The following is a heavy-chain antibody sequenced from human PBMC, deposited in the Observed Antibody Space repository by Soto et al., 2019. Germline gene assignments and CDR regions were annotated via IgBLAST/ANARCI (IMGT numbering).Heavy chain of an antibody. D-gene: IGHD6-13*01. CDR2: IYHSGTT. V-gene: IGHV4-4*02. CDR3: AFPATADFDY. Sequence: QVQLQESGPGLVKPSGTLCLTCAVSGGSISSTNWWTWVRQSPGRGLEWIGEIYHSGTTNYSPSLKSRVNIAVDMSTNHLSLTLISVTAADTAVYYCAFPATADFDYWGKGILVTVSS. J-gene: IGHJ4*02. CDR1: GGSISSTNW.